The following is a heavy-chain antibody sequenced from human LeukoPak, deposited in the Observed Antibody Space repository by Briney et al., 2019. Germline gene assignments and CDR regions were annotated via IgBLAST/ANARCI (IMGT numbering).Heavy chain of an antibody. Sequence: GGSLRLSCAASGFTFSSYGMHWVRQAPGKGLEWVAFIRYDGSNKYYADSVKGRFTISRDNSKNTLYLQMNSLRAEDTAVYYCAKLCALDCSGGLPDYWGQGTLVTVSS. CDR2: IRYDGSNK. D-gene: IGHD2-15*01. V-gene: IGHV3-30*02. CDR3: AKLCALDCSGGLPDY. J-gene: IGHJ4*02. CDR1: GFTFSSYG.